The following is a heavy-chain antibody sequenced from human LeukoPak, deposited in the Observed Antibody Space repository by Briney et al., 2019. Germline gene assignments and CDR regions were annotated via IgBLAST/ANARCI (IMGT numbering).Heavy chain of an antibody. D-gene: IGHD2-2*01. CDR2: IHYSGST. V-gene: IGHV4-59*01. Sequence: SETLSLTCTVSGGSISSYYWSWIRQPPGKGLEWIGYIHYSGSTNYNPSLKSRVTISVDTSKNQFSLKLSSVTAADTAVYFCALGDCSSTSCYVFDYWGQGTLVTVSS. CDR3: ALGDCSSTSCYVFDY. J-gene: IGHJ4*02. CDR1: GGSISSYY.